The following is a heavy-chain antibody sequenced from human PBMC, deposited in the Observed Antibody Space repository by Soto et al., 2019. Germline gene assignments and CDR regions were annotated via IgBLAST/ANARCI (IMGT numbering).Heavy chain of an antibody. Sequence: SPTLSLTCTVSGGSISSYYWSWIRQPPGKGLEWIGYIYYSGSTNYNPSLQSRVTISVDTSKNQFSLKVTSVTAADTAVYYCARLRVRGVTVYHYMDVWGKGTTVTVSS. D-gene: IGHD3-10*01. CDR1: GGSISSYY. J-gene: IGHJ6*03. V-gene: IGHV4-59*01. CDR3: ARLRVRGVTVYHYMDV. CDR2: IYYSGST.